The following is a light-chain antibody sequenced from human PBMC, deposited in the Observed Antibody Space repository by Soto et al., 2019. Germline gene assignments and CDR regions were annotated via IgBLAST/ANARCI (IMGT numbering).Light chain of an antibody. CDR2: DAS. CDR1: QSVPRN. J-gene: IGKJ5*01. Sequence: EIVFTHSPAALSFXXGDTATLSCRASQSVPRNLAWYQQRPGQAPRLLIYDASSRATGIPDRFSGSGSGTDFILTISSLEPEDFAVYYCQQSSNWPPEITFGQGTRLAIK. CDR3: QQSSNWPPEIT. V-gene: IGKV3-11*01.